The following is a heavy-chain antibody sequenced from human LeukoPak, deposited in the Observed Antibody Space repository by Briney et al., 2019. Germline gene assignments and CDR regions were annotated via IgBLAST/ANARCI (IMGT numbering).Heavy chain of an antibody. Sequence: GGSLRLSCAVSGFTFSSSWMSWVRQAPGKRLEWVSAISGGGGTTYYADSVKGRFTISRDNSKNTLFLQMNSLRAEDTAVYYCAKDSGPYTSGYYGHWGQGTLVTVSS. CDR3: AKDSGPYTSGYYGH. V-gene: IGHV3-23*01. D-gene: IGHD3-22*01. CDR1: GFTFSSSW. CDR2: ISGGGGTT. J-gene: IGHJ4*02.